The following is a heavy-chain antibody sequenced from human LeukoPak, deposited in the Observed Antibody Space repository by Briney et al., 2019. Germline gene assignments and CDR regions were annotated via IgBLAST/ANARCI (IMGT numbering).Heavy chain of an antibody. V-gene: IGHV1-8*01. Sequence: ASVKVSCKASGYTFTSYDINWVRQATGQGLEWMGWINPNSGNTGYAQKFQGRVTMTRNTSISTAYMELSSLRSEDTAVYYCARVEQRGGYFDYWGQGTLVTVSS. J-gene: IGHJ4*02. CDR2: INPNSGNT. CDR3: ARVEQRGGYFDY. D-gene: IGHD6-25*01. CDR1: GYTFTSYD.